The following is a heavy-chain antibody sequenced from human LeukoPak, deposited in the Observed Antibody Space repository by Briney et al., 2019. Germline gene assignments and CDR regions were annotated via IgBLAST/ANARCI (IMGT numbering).Heavy chain of an antibody. D-gene: IGHD4-11*01. J-gene: IGHJ4*02. V-gene: IGHV3-7*01. CDR2: IKRDGSEK. CDR3: ARDVTTLTHDY. Sequence: GSLRLSCAASGFTFSSYWMSWVRQAPGKGLEWVANIKRDGSEKHYVDSVKGRFTISRDNAKNSLYLQMNSLRAEDTAVYYCARDVTTLTHDYWGQGTLVTVSS. CDR1: GFTFSSYW.